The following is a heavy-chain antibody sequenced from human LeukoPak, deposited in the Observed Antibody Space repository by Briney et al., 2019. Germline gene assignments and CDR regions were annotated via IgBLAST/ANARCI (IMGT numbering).Heavy chain of an antibody. Sequence: SETLSLTCAVSGGSISSGGYSWSWIRQPPGKGLEWIGYIYYSGRTYYNPSLKSRVTISVDTSKNQFSLKLSSVTAADTAVYYCASSSGYQSPYYYYMDVWGKGTTVTVSS. D-gene: IGHD3-22*01. CDR3: ASSSGYQSPYYYYMDV. CDR2: IYYSGRT. CDR1: GGSISSGGYS. J-gene: IGHJ6*03. V-gene: IGHV4-30-4*07.